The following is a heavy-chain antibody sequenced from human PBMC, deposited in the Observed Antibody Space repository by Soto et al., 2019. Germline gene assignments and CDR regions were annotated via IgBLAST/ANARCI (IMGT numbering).Heavy chain of an antibody. Sequence: LRLSCAASGFTFSSYGMHWVRQAPGKGLEWVAVISYDGSNKYYADSVKGRFTISRDNSKNTLYLQMNSLRAEDTAVYYCAKGGYCSSTSCLDIYYYYGMDVWGQGTTVTVSS. V-gene: IGHV3-30*18. J-gene: IGHJ6*02. D-gene: IGHD2-2*01. CDR1: GFTFSSYG. CDR2: ISYDGSNK. CDR3: AKGGYCSSTSCLDIYYYYGMDV.